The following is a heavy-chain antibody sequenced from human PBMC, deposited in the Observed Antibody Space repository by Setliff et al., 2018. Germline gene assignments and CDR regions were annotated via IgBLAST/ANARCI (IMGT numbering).Heavy chain of an antibody. V-gene: IGHV1-2*02. J-gene: IGHJ4*02. CDR3: ARDLRAATATGEHYFDF. CDR1: GYTFTDYY. D-gene: IGHD6-13*01. Sequence: ASVKVSCKASGYTFTDYYIQWVRQAPGQGLEWMGWINPNTGSTYYRQRFQGRVTMTRDTSISTAYMDVNRLKSDDTAVYYCARDLRAATATGEHYFDFWGQGTLVTVSS. CDR2: INPNTGST.